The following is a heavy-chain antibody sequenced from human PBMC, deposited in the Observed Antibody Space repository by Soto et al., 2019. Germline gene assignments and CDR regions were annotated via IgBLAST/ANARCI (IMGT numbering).Heavy chain of an antibody. V-gene: IGHV1-69*06. Sequence: QVQLVQSGAEVNTPGSSLKVSCKVSGSRFSNYVISWVRQAPGHGLEWLGRIIPIFNSTKYAQSFQGRVTITADKSTSTASLELSSLRSDDTAVYYCAREGRGKKAGYNGLVSLGYWGNGTLVTVSS. CDR3: AREGRGKKAGYNGLVSLGY. D-gene: IGHD2-2*02. J-gene: IGHJ4*01. CDR1: GSRFSNYV. CDR2: IIPIFNST.